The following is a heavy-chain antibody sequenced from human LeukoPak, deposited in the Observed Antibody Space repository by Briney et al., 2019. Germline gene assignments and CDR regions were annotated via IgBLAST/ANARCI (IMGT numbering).Heavy chain of an antibody. V-gene: IGHV3-43*02. D-gene: IGHD4-23*01. J-gene: IGHJ4*02. CDR1: GFTFDDYA. CDR2: ISGDGSSR. Sequence: GGSMRLSCAVSGFTFDDYAMHWVRQAPGKGLEWVSLISGDGSSRYYADSVKGRFTISRDNSKDSLYLQMNSLRIEDTALYYCAKDGNTYGGYIKGAFDYWGQGTLVTVSS. CDR3: AKDGNTYGGYIKGAFDY.